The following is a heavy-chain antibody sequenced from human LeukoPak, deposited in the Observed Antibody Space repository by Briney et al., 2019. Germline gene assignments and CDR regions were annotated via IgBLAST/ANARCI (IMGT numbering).Heavy chain of an antibody. V-gene: IGHV7-4-1*02. J-gene: IGHJ5*02. CDR3: ARGLSGHDPLSIWNWFDP. CDR2: INTNTGNP. CDR1: GYTFTGYY. Sequence: AASVKVSCKASGYTFTGYYMHWVRQAPGQGLEWMGWINTNTGNPTYAQGFTGRFVFSLDTSVSTAHLQISSLKAEDTAVYYCARGLSGHDPLSIWNWFDPWGQGTLVTVSS. D-gene: IGHD5-12*01.